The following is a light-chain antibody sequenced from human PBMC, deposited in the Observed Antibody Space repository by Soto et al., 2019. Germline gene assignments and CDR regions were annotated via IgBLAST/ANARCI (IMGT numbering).Light chain of an antibody. CDR3: QQYGNSPRT. CDR1: QSVSSNY. J-gene: IGKJ1*01. V-gene: IGKV3-20*01. Sequence: EIVLTQSPGTLSLSPGDKATLSCRASQSVSSNYLAWYQQKPGQAPRLLIYGASSRASGVPDRFSGSGSGTDFTLTVSRLEPADFAVYYCQQYGNSPRTLGQGTKVDIK. CDR2: GAS.